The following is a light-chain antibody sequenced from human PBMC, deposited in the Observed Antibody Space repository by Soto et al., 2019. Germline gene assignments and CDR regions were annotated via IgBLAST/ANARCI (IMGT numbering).Light chain of an antibody. V-gene: IGKV3-20*01. CDR3: QQYISSPPGFT. CDR1: QSVSSTY. J-gene: IGKJ3*01. CDR2: GAS. Sequence: EIVLTQSPATLSLFPGERATLSCRASQSVSSTYFAWYRQKPGQPPSLLIYGASNRATGVPDRFSGSGSGPDFTLTISRLEPEDFAVYYCQQYISSPPGFTFGPGTTVEIK.